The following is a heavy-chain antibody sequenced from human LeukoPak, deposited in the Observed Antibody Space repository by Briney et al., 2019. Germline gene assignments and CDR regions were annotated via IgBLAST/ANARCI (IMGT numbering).Heavy chain of an antibody. V-gene: IGHV3-23*01. CDR2: ISGNGGST. Sequence: GGSLRLSCAASGFTFSIYAMSWVRQAPGKGLEWVSAISGNGGSTYYADSVKGRFTISRDNSKNTLYLQMNSLRAEDTAVYYCAKLTPVYVTLGYWGQGTLVTVSS. D-gene: IGHD4-11*01. CDR3: AKLTPVYVTLGY. CDR1: GFTFSIYA. J-gene: IGHJ4*02.